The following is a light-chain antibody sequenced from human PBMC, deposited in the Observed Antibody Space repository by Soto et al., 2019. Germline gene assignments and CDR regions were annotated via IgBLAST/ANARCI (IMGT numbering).Light chain of an antibody. CDR1: QSVSSY. Sequence: IVFTQSTRTLPLSPSQSAPLSCRASQSVSSYLAWYQQKPGQAPRLLIYDASNRATGIPARFSGSGSGTDFTLTISSLEPEDFAVYYCQQCNSWPFTFGRGTQVEIK. CDR3: QQCNSWPFT. CDR2: DAS. J-gene: IGKJ4*01. V-gene: IGKV3-11*01.